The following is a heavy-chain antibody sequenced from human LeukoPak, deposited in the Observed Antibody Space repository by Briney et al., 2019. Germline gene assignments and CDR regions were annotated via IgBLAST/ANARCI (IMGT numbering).Heavy chain of an antibody. D-gene: IGHD3-22*01. CDR3: ARLYYYDSSGLDY. CDR2: IWYDGSNK. Sequence: GGSLRLSCAASGFTFSSYGMHWVRQAPGKGLEWVAVIWYDGSNKYYADSVKGRFTISRDNSKNTLYLQMNSLRAEDTAVYYCARLYYYDSSGLDYRGQGTLVTVSS. CDR1: GFTFSSYG. J-gene: IGHJ4*02. V-gene: IGHV3-33*01.